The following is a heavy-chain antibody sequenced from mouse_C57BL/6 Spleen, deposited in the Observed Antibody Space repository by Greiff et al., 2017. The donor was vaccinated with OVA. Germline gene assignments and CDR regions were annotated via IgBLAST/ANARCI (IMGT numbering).Heavy chain of an antibody. V-gene: IGHV14-2*01. CDR1: GFNIKDYY. Sequence: EVKLMESGAELVKPGASVKLSCTASGFNIKDYYMHWVKQRTEQGLEWIGRIDPEDGETKYAPKFQGKATITADTSSNTAYLQLSSLTSEDTAVYYCARNYGSSYDFDVWGTGTTVTVSS. CDR2: IDPEDGET. CDR3: ARNYGSSYDFDV. J-gene: IGHJ1*03. D-gene: IGHD1-1*01.